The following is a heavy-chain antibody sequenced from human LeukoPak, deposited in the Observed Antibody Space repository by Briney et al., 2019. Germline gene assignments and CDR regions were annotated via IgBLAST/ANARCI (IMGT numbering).Heavy chain of an antibody. J-gene: IGHJ4*02. Sequence: PGGSLCPSRTVSRVASAAELMSTGAQAPRPGLEWLVFFTTKPYGETAHYAASVAGRFTVLRDDSNSVAYLQMNFLRTDDTGVYHCLRALAPTVGQWYFDFSGQGAMVTVSS. D-gene: IGHD2-8*01. CDR3: LRALAPTVGQWYFDF. V-gene: IGHV3-49*04. CDR1: RVASAAEL. CDR2: FTTKPYGETA.